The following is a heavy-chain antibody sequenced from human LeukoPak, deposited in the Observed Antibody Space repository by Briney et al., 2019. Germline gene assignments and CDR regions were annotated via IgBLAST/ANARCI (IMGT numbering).Heavy chain of an antibody. CDR1: GGTFSSYA. CDR2: IIPIFGTA. Sequence: GASVKVSCKASGGTFSSYAISWVRQAPGQGLEWMGGIIPIFGTANYAQKFQGRVTITTDESTSTAYMELSSLRSEDTAVYYCAGQSYYYDSSGYYYVVYYFDYWGQGTLVTVSS. CDR3: AGQSYYYDSSGYYYVVYYFDY. D-gene: IGHD3-22*01. V-gene: IGHV1-69*05. J-gene: IGHJ4*02.